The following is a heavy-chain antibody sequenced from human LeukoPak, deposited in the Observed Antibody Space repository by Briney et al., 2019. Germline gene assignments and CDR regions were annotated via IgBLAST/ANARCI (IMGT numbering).Heavy chain of an antibody. Sequence: GESLKISCKGSGYTFTTYWIGWVRPMPGKGLEWMGIIYPGDSDTTYSPSFQGQITISVDKSISTASLQWSSLKASDTAMYYCARQGAGWGYWYFDLWGRGTLVTVSS. CDR3: ARQGAGWGYWYFDL. CDR2: IYPGDSDT. V-gene: IGHV5-51*01. CDR1: GYTFTTYW. J-gene: IGHJ2*01. D-gene: IGHD6-19*01.